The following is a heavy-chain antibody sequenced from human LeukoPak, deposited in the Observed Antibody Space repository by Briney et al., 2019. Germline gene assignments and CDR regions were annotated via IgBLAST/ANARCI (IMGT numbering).Heavy chain of an antibody. D-gene: IGHD3-10*01. Sequence: PSETLSLTCTVSGGSISLYYWSLIRQPPGKGLEWIGYFYDTRSPKYNPSLERRVTISVDMSRNQFSLNLTSVTAADTAVYYCARGRGSLTYWGQGTLATVSS. J-gene: IGHJ4*02. CDR3: ARGRGSLTY. CDR2: FYDTRSP. CDR1: GGSISLYY. V-gene: IGHV4-59*01.